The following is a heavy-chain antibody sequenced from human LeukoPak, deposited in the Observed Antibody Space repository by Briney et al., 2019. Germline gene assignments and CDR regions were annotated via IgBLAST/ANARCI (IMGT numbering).Heavy chain of an antibody. Sequence: PGGSLRLSCAASGFTFSSYAMSWVRQAPGKGLEWVSAISGSGGSTYYADSVKGRFTISRDNSKNTLYLQMNSLRAEDTAVYYCAKESTIPLNYYDSSGYYYVVDYWGQGTLVTVSS. CDR3: AKESTIPLNYYDSSGYYYVVDY. V-gene: IGHV3-23*01. CDR1: GFTFSSYA. J-gene: IGHJ4*02. CDR2: ISGSGGST. D-gene: IGHD3-22*01.